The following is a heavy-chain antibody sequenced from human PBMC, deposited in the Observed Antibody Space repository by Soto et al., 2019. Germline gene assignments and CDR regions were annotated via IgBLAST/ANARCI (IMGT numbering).Heavy chain of an antibody. CDR1: GLSVTANY. D-gene: IGHD5-18*01. CDR2: IYRGGGT. V-gene: IGHV3-53*01. CDR3: ARRDDSATYDI. Sequence: CAASGLSVTANYMTWVRQAPVKGLEWLSIIYRGGGTYYADSVKGRAIISRDGSRNMVFLQMNSLTAEDAGVYYCARRDDSATYDIWGRGTVVNVSS. J-gene: IGHJ3*02.